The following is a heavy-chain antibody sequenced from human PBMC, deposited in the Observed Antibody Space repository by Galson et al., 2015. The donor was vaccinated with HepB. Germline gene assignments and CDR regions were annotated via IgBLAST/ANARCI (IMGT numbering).Heavy chain of an antibody. CDR1: GFTFDDYT. Sequence: SLRLSCAASGFTFDDYTMHWVRQAPGKGLEWVSLISWDGGSTYYADSVKGRFTISRDNSKNSLYLQMNSLRTEDTALYYCAKDGGRGVGATNLIDYWGQGTLVTVSS. CDR3: AKDGGRGVGATNLIDY. D-gene: IGHD1-26*01. J-gene: IGHJ4*02. CDR2: ISWDGGST. V-gene: IGHV3-43*01.